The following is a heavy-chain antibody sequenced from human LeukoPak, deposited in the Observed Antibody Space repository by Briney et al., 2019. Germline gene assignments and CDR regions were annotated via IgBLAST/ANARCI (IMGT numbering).Heavy chain of an antibody. J-gene: IGHJ3*02. V-gene: IGHV3-33*01. Sequence: PGGSLRLSCAASGFTFSSYGMHWVRQAPGEGLEWVAVIWYDGSNKYYADSVKGRFTISRGNSKNTLYLQMNSLRAEDTAVYYCASGNSYGGISAFDIWGQGTMVTVSS. CDR2: IWYDGSNK. CDR3: ASGNSYGGISAFDI. CDR1: GFTFSSYG. D-gene: IGHD5-18*01.